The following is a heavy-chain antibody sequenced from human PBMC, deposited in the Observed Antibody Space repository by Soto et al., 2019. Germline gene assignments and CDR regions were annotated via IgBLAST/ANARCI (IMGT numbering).Heavy chain of an antibody. CDR3: AKSWYCSSGGCYYTDY. CDR1: GFTFSTYD. J-gene: IGHJ4*02. D-gene: IGHD2-15*01. CDR2: ISYDGSNK. V-gene: IGHV3-30*18. Sequence: GGSLRLSCATSGFTFSTYDMHWVRLAPGKGLEWVAVISYDGSNKYYADSVKGRFTISRDNSKNTLYLQMNSLRAEDTALYYCAKSWYCSSGGCYYTDYWGQGTLVTVSS.